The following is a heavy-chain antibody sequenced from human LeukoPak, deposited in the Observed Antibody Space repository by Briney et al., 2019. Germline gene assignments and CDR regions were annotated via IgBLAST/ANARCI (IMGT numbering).Heavy chain of an antibody. CDR3: ARGRGEKQQLGENYYYGMDV. V-gene: IGHV1-18*01. Sequence: ASVKVSCKASGYTFTSYGISWVRQAPGQGLEWMGWISAYNGNTNYAQKLQGRVTMTTDTSTSTAYMELRSLRAEDTAVYYCARGRGEKQQLGENYYYGMDVWGQGTTVTVSS. CDR2: ISAYNGNT. CDR1: GYTFTSYG. J-gene: IGHJ6*02. D-gene: IGHD6-13*01.